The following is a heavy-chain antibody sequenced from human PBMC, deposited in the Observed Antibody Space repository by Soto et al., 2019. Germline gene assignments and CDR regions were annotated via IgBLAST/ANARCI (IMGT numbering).Heavy chain of an antibody. CDR1: GFTFISYA. Sequence: GGSLRLSCASSGFTFISYAMSWVRQAPGKGLEWVSAISCSGGSTYYADSVKGRFTISRDNSKNTLYLQMNSLRAEDTAVYYCAKALARGAFDIWGQGTMVTVSS. J-gene: IGHJ3*02. CDR3: AKALARGAFDI. CDR2: ISCSGGST. V-gene: IGHV3-23*01. D-gene: IGHD3-10*01.